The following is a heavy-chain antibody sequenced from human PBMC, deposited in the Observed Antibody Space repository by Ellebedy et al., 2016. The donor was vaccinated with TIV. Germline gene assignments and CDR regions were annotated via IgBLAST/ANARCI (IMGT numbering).Heavy chain of an antibody. Sequence: GESLKISCAASGFTVSSNYMSWVRQAPGKGLEWVSVLYTGGNTYYADSVKGRFTISRDNSKNTLYLQMNSLRAEDTAVYYCARDLYDYWGQGTLVTVSS. V-gene: IGHV3-53*01. CDR1: GFTVSSNY. CDR2: LYTGGNT. CDR3: ARDLYDY. J-gene: IGHJ4*02.